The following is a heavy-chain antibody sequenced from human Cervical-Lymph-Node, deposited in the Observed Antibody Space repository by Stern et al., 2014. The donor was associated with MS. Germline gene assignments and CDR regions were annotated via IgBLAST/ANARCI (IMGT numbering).Heavy chain of an antibody. CDR1: GGTFNNHV. D-gene: IGHD5-12*01. J-gene: IGHJ4*02. CDR3: ANRDMGYTYGRHDY. CDR2: IIPMFGTP. V-gene: IGHV1-69*06. Sequence: VQLVQSGAEVKKPGSSVKVSCKASGGTFNNHVIYWVRQARGQGLEWMGGIIPMFGTPDYARKFQGRVTITADKSTRTAHMVLSSLNYEDTAIYYCANRDMGYTYGRHDYWGQGTLVTVS.